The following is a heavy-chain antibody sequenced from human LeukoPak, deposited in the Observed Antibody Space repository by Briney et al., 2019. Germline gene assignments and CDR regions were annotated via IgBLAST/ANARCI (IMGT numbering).Heavy chain of an antibody. V-gene: IGHV5-51*01. Sequence: AESLKISCKGSGYSFISYWISWVRQIPATSLECMGIIYLRDSDTRYSPSFQGQVTISADKSTSTAYLQWSSLKASDTAMYYCARQHYDTSGYYLYYFDYWGQGTLVTVSS. D-gene: IGHD3-22*01. CDR2: IYLRDSDT. J-gene: IGHJ4*02. CDR1: GYSFISYW. CDR3: ARQHYDTSGYYLYYFDY.